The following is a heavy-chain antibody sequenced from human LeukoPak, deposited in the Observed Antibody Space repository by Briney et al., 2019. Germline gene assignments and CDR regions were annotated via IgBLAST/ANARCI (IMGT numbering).Heavy chain of an antibody. D-gene: IGHD2-15*01. J-gene: IGHJ5*02. CDR1: GGTLSSYA. Sequence: SVKVSCKASGGTLSSYAISWVRQAPGQGLEWMGGIIPIFGTANYAQKFQGRVTITADESTSTAYMELSSLRSEDTAVYYCARGHARISKGNWFDPWGQGTLVTVSS. V-gene: IGHV1-69*13. CDR3: ARGHARISKGNWFDP. CDR2: IIPIFGTA.